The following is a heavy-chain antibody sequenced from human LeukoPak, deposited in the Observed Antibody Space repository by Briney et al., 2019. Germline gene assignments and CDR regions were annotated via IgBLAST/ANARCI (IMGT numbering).Heavy chain of an antibody. J-gene: IGHJ3*02. CDR2: ISGSGGST. CDR1: GFTFSSYA. V-gene: IGHV3-23*01. Sequence: GGSLRLSCAASGFTFSSYAMSWVRQAPGKGLEWVSAISGSGGSTYYADSVKGRFTISRDNSKNTLYLQMNSLRAEDTAVYYCAKSTMLAYCGGDCYGAFDIWGQGTMVTVSS. D-gene: IGHD2-21*02. CDR3: AKSTMLAYCGGDCYGAFDI.